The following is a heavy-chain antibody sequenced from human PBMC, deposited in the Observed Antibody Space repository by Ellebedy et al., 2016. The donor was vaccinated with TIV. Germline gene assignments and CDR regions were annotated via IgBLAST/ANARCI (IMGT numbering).Heavy chain of an antibody. Sequence: PGGSLRLSCAASGFSFSTYAMAWVRQAPGKGLEWLSAIGSRSEYKFYTDSVKGRFTIARDNSKNTLWLQMYSLRDEDTAVCYCAKELVSRDSLSFDYWGLGTLVTVTS. J-gene: IGHJ4*02. V-gene: IGHV3-23*01. CDR1: GFSFSTYA. D-gene: IGHD3-9*01. CDR3: AKELVSRDSLSFDY. CDR2: IGSRSEYK.